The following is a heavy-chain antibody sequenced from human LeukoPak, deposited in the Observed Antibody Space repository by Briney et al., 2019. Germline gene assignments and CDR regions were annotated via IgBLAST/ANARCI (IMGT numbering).Heavy chain of an antibody. CDR2: INPNSGGT. Sequence: ASVKVSCKASGYTFTGYYMRWVRQAPGQGLEWMGWINPNSGGTNYAQKFQGRVTMTRDTSISTAYMELSRLGSDDTAVYYCASGAVATIFGVVIIQHFDYWGQGTLVTVSS. CDR3: ASGAVATIFGVVIIQHFDY. CDR1: GYTFTGYY. V-gene: IGHV1-2*02. D-gene: IGHD3-3*01. J-gene: IGHJ4*02.